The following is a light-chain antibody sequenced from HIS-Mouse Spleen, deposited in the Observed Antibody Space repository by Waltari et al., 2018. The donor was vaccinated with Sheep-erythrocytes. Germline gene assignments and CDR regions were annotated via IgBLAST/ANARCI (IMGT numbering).Light chain of an antibody. Sequence: DIVMTQSPDSLAVSLGERATINCNSSQSVLYSSNNKNYLAWYQQKPGQPPKLLIYWAPTRESGVPDRFSGSGSGTDFTLTISSLQAEDVAVYYCQQYYSTPFTFGPGTKVDIK. CDR3: QQYYSTPFT. J-gene: IGKJ3*01. CDR1: QSVLYSSNNKNY. CDR2: WAP. V-gene: IGKV4-1*01.